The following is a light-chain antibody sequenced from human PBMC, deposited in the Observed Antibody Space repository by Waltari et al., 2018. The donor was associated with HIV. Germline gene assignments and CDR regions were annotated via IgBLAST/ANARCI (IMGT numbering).Light chain of an antibody. V-gene: IGKV1-39*01. CDR3: QQSYSSWT. CDR1: QSISSY. CDR2: AAS. Sequence: DIQMTQSPSSLSASVGDRVTITCRASQSISSYLNWYQQKPGIPPKLLIYAASSLQSGVPSRFSGSGSGTDFTLTISSLQPEDFAIYYCQQSYSSWTFGQGTKVEIK. J-gene: IGKJ1*01.